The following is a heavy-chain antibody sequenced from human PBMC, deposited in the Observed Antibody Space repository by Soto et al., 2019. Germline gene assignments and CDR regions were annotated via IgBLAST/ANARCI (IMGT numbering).Heavy chain of an antibody. CDR2: INAGNGNT. V-gene: IGHV1-3*01. CDR3: ARSYPPRYDSSGYYRTFDY. D-gene: IGHD3-22*01. CDR1: GYTFTSYA. J-gene: IGHJ4*02. Sequence: ASVKVSCKASGYTFTSYAMHWVRQAPGQRLEWMGWINAGNGNTKYSQKFQGRVTITRDTSASTAYMELSSLRSEDTAVYYCARSYPPRYDSSGYYRTFDYWGQGTLVPVSS.